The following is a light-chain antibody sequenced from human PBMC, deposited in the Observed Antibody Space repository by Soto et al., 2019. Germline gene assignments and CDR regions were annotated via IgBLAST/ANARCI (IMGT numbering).Light chain of an antibody. Sequence: EIVLTQSPGTLYWSAGERATLSCRASQSVSSSYLAWYQQKPGQAPRLLIYGASSRATGIPDRFSGSGSGTDFTLTISRLEPEDFAVYYCQQYGSSLPITFGQGTRLEIK. CDR2: GAS. J-gene: IGKJ5*01. CDR1: QSVSSSY. V-gene: IGKV3-20*01. CDR3: QQYGSSLPIT.